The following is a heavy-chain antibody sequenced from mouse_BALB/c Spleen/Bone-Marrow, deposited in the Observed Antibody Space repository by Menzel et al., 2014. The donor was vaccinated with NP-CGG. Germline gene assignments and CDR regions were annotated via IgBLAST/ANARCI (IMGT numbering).Heavy chain of an antibody. Sequence: EVQLVESGGGLVEPGGSLKLSCAASGFTFSSYGMSWVRQTPEKRLEWVATISGGSSYTYYPDSVKGRFTFSRDNAKNNLYLQMSSLRSEDTALYYCARQNGNYGYYYAMDYWGQGTSVTVSS. D-gene: IGHD2-1*01. CDR3: ARQNGNYGYYYAMDY. CDR2: ISGGSSYT. J-gene: IGHJ4*01. V-gene: IGHV5-9-2*01. CDR1: GFTFSSYG.